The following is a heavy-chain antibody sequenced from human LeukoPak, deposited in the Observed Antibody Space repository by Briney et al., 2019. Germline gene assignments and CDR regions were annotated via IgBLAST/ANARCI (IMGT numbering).Heavy chain of an antibody. D-gene: IGHD6-19*01. CDR2: IKSKTDGGTT. V-gene: IGHV3-15*01. CDR3: TTQYSSGWDFDY. J-gene: IGHJ4*02. CDR1: GFTFSNAW. Sequence: GGSLRLSCAASGFTFSNAWMSWVRQAPGKGLEWVGRIKSKTDGGTTDYAAPVKGRFTISRDVSKNTLYLQMNSLKTEDTAVYYCTTQYSSGWDFDYWGQGTLVTVSS.